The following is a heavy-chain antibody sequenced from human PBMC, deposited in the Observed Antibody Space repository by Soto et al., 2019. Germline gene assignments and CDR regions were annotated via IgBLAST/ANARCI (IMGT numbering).Heavy chain of an antibody. CDR3: ARHAHYYDILTGYRGYDYGMDV. Sequence: PSETLSLTCTVSGGSISSYYWSWIRQPPGKGLEWIGYIYYSGSTNYNPSIKSRVTISVDTSKNQFSLKLSSVTAADTAVYYCARHAHYYDILTGYRGYDYGMDVWGQGTTVTVSS. V-gene: IGHV4-59*08. D-gene: IGHD3-9*01. CDR2: IYYSGST. J-gene: IGHJ6*02. CDR1: GGSISSYY.